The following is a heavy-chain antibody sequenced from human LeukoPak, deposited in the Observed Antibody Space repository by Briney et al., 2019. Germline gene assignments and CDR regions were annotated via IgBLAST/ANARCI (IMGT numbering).Heavy chain of an antibody. CDR3: ARLDDLVPGYQPRHHAFDV. V-gene: IGHV5-51*01. CDR2: IYLDDSDT. J-gene: IGHJ3*01. D-gene: IGHD3-9*01. Sequence: GESLKISCEGPRFSFPSYWIAWVRQMPGKGLEWMGVIYLDDSDTRYSPSFQGHITISADESIRTAYLQWSSLKASDTAIYYCARLDDLVPGYQPRHHAFDVWGQGTEVTVSS. CDR1: RFSFPSYW.